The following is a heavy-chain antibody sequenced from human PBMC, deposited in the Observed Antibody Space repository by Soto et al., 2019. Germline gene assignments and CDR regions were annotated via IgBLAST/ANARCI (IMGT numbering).Heavy chain of an antibody. Sequence: QVQLQQWGAGLLKPSETLSLTCAVYGGSFSAYDWTWIRQPPGKGLEWIGDIHHTRGTNYNPSLTRRVIISVDTSNNQFSMKLRSVPAADTAVYYCARGPDSGEDGRFDPWGQGSLVTVSS. J-gene: IGHJ5*02. D-gene: IGHD7-27*01. CDR3: ARGPDSGEDGRFDP. CDR1: GGSFSAYD. CDR2: IHHTRGT. V-gene: IGHV4-34*01.